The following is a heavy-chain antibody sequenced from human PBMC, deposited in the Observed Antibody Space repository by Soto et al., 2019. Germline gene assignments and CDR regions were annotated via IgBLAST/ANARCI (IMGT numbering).Heavy chain of an antibody. CDR3: SRLTTMVREINDDTFDI. CDR1: GYTFTNYY. V-gene: IGHV1-46*03. J-gene: IGHJ3*02. Sequence: ASVKVSCKASGYTFTNYYIHWVRQAPGQGLEWMGVINPTGGRASYAPKFQGRVTLTRDTSTSTAYMELSSLRSDDTAVYFCSRLTTMVREINDDTFDIWGPGTMVTVSS. D-gene: IGHD3-10*01. CDR2: INPTGGRA.